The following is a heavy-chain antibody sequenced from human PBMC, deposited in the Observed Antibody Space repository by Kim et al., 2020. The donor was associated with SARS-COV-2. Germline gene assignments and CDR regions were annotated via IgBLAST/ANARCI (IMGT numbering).Heavy chain of an antibody. CDR3: ASTRAWNDVSDY. V-gene: IGHV3-23*01. Sequence: GGSLRLSCAASGFTFSSYAMSWVRQAPGKGLEWVSAISGSGGSTYYADSVKGRFTISRDNSKNTLYLQMNSLRAEDTAVYYCASTRAWNDVSDYWGQGTLVTVSS. D-gene: IGHD1-1*01. CDR1: GFTFSSYA. CDR2: ISGSGGST. J-gene: IGHJ4*02.